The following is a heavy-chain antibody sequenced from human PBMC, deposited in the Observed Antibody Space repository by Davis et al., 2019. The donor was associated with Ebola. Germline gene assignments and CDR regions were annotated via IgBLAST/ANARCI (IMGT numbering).Heavy chain of an antibody. CDR1: GFTFSDYH. Sequence: GESLKISCAASGFTFSDYHMSWIRQAPGKGLEWVSYISSSSSYTNYADSVKGRFTISRDNAKNSLYLQMNSLRAEDTAVYYCASGLTIGCSGGSCYDYWGQGTLVTVSS. CDR2: ISSSSSYT. V-gene: IGHV3-11*06. J-gene: IGHJ4*02. CDR3: ASGLTIGCSGGSCYDY. D-gene: IGHD2-15*01.